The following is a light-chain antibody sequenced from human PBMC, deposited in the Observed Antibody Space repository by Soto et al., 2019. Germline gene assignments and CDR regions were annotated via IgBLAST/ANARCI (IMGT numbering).Light chain of an antibody. J-gene: IGKJ2*01. V-gene: IGKV1-27*01. CDR2: AAS. CDR1: QGIRNN. CDR3: QQYYSNWYT. Sequence: DIQMTQSPTSLSASGGDRVTITCRASQGIRNNVAWYQQVPGKAPKLLIYAASTLQSGVPSRFSGSGSGTDFTLTINGLQPEVVATYYCQQYYSNWYTFGQGTKLEIK.